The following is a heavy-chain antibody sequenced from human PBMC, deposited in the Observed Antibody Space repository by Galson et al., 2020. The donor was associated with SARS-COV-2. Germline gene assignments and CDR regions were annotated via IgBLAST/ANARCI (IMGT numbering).Heavy chain of an antibody. CDR2: IYTSGST. Sequence: SETLSLTCTVSGGSIRSGSYYWSWIRQPAGKGLEWIGRIYTSGSTNYNPSLKSRVTISVDTSKNQFSLKLSSVTAADTAVYYCARESTMIPNWFDPWGQGTLVTVSS. D-gene: IGHD3-22*01. CDR3: ARESTMIPNWFDP. V-gene: IGHV4-61*02. CDR1: GGSIRSGSYY. J-gene: IGHJ5*02.